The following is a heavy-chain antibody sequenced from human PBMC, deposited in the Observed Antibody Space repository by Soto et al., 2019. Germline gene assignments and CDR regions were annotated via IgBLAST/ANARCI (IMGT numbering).Heavy chain of an antibody. CDR3: TRTDWGAAATPQKYMDV. CDR2: IRSKANSYAT. D-gene: IGHD6-13*01. CDR1: GFTFSGSA. Sequence: GGSLRLSCAASGFTFSGSAMHWVRQAYGKGLEWVGRIRSKANSYATAYAASVKGRFTISRDDSKNTAYLQMNSLKTEDTAVYYCTRTDWGAAATPQKYMDVWGKGTTVTVSS. J-gene: IGHJ6*03. V-gene: IGHV3-73*01.